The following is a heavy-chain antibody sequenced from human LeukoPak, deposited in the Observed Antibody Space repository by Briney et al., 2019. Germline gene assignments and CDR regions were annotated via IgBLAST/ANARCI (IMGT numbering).Heavy chain of an antibody. D-gene: IGHD1-14*01. Sequence: GEPLKISCKGSGYSFTSYWVAWVRPMPGKGLEWMGIIYPRDSDTRYSPSFQGQVTISADKSINTAYLQWSGLKASDTAVYYCARHVTTASAARGFDIWGQGTMVTVSS. J-gene: IGHJ3*02. V-gene: IGHV5-51*01. CDR2: IYPRDSDT. CDR3: ARHVTTASAARGFDI. CDR1: GYSFTSYW.